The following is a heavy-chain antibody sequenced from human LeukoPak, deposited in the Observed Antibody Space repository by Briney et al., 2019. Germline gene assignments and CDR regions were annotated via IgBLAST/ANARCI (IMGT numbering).Heavy chain of an antibody. CDR1: GFTFSSYS. V-gene: IGHV3-21*01. J-gene: IGHJ3*01. Sequence: PGGSLRLSCAAPGFTFSSYSMNWVRQAPGKGLEWVSSVSSSSSHIYHADSVKGRFTISRDNAKNSLYLQMNSLRAEDTAVYHCASFALGSWGQGTMVTVSS. D-gene: IGHD7-27*01. CDR3: ASFALGS. CDR2: VSSSSSHI.